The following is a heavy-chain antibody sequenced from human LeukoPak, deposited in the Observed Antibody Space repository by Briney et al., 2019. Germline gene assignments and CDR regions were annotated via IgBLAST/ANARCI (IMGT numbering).Heavy chain of an antibody. CDR3: ARDEPGYYYYYYMDV. Sequence: SETLSLTCTVSGGSISSYYWSWIRQPAGKGLEWIGRIYTSGSTNYNPSLKSRVTMSVDTSKNQFSLKLSSATAADTAVYYCARDEPGYYYYYYMDVWGKGTTVTVSS. CDR2: IYTSGST. J-gene: IGHJ6*03. V-gene: IGHV4-4*07. D-gene: IGHD1-14*01. CDR1: GGSISSYY.